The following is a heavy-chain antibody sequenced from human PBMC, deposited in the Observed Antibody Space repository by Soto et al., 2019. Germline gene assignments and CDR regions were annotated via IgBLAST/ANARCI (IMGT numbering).Heavy chain of an antibody. J-gene: IGHJ4*02. Sequence: SETLSLTCTVSGVSISSSSYYWGWIRQPPGKGLEWIGSAYTSGSIFYNPSLKSRVTISVDTSKKQLSLYLSSVTAADTAVYYCASGAPSGYSSGWYYFDYWGQGTLVTVSS. CDR2: AYTSGSI. CDR3: ASGAPSGYSSGWYYFDY. D-gene: IGHD6-19*01. CDR1: GVSISSSSYY. V-gene: IGHV4-39*01.